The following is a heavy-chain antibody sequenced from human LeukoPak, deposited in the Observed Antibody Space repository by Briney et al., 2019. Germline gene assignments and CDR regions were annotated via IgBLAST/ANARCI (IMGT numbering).Heavy chain of an antibody. V-gene: IGHV4-59*01. CDR1: GGAISSYY. CDR2: TYYSGGT. D-gene: IGHD3-22*01. Sequence: PSETLSLTCTVSGGAISSYYWSWIRQPPGKGLEWIGYTYYSGGTKYNPSLMSRVTISVDRAQSQFSLSLSSATAADTAVYYCARDGLYDSSGYYMDSWGQGTLVIVSS. CDR3: ARDGLYDSSGYYMDS. J-gene: IGHJ4*02.